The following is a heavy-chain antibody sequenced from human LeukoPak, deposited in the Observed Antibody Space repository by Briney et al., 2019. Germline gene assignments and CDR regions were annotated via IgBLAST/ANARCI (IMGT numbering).Heavy chain of an antibody. CDR3: ARGLIRRYYDSSGYSHFDY. V-gene: IGHV4-4*07. Sequence: SETLSLTCSVSGDSISSDYWSWIRQLAGKGLEWIGRIYTTGSTNYNPSLKSRVTMSVDMSKNQFSLKLSSVTAADTAVYYCARGLIRRYYDSSGYSHFDYWGQGTLVTVSS. J-gene: IGHJ4*02. CDR1: GDSISSDY. D-gene: IGHD3-22*01. CDR2: IYTTGST.